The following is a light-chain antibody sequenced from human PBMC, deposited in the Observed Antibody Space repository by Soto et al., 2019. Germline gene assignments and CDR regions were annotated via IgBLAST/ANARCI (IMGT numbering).Light chain of an antibody. J-gene: IGLJ1*01. CDR2: DVS. CDR3: SSYTSSSTLV. Sequence: QSALSHPASVSGSHGQSITISCTGTSSDVGGYNYVSWYQQHPGKAPKLMIYDVSNRPSGVSNRFSGSKSGNTASLTISGLQAEDEADYYCSSYTSSSTLVFGTGTKLTVL. CDR1: SSDVGGYNY. V-gene: IGLV2-14*01.